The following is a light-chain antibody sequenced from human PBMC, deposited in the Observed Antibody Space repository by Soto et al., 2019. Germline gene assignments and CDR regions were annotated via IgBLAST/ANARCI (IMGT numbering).Light chain of an antibody. CDR2: DAA. Sequence: DIQMTQSPYSLSAAVGDRVTIACRASQNINTYLNWYQQKPGKAPKLLMFDAASLQSGVPSRFSGSGSRTDFPLTITSLQPEDFATYYCQQTSSAPFTFGPGTKVDIK. CDR1: QNINTY. CDR3: QQTSSAPFT. V-gene: IGKV1-39*01. J-gene: IGKJ3*01.